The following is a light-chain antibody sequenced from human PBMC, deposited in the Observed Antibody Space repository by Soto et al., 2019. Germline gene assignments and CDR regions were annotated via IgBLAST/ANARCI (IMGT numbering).Light chain of an antibody. V-gene: IGKV1-33*01. CDR1: QDIRNY. Sequence: DIQMTQSPSSLSASVGDRVTITCQASQDIRNYLNWYPQKPGKAPKLLIYDASNLETGVPSRFSGSGSVTHFTFTISSLQPEDIATYYCQHYDNLPFFGPGTKVDI. CDR3: QHYDNLPF. CDR2: DAS. J-gene: IGKJ3*01.